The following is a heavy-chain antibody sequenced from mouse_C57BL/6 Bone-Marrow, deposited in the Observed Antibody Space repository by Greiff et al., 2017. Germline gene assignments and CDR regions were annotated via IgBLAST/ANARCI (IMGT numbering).Heavy chain of an antibody. CDR3: ERQFSIPRRAKLMDY. Sequence: EVKLVESGGDLVKPGASLKLSCAASGFTFSSYGMSWVRQTPDQRLEWVATISSGGSYTYYPDSVKGRFTFSRDNATTTLYLQMSSLKSEDTAMEFCERQFSIPRRAKLMDYWGQGTSVTVSS. CDR1: GFTFSSYG. D-gene: IGHD2-10*02. J-gene: IGHJ4*01. CDR2: ISSGGSYT. V-gene: IGHV5-6*01.